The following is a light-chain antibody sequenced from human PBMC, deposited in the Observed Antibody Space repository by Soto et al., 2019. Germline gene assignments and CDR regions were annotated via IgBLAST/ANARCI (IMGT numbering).Light chain of an antibody. Sequence: DIVMTQSPLSLPVTPGEPASISCRSSQSLLHSNGYNYLDWYLQKPGQSPQLLIYLGSNRASGVADRFSGSGSGTEFKLKISRVEAEDVGVYYCMQALQTPYTFGQGTKLEIK. CDR3: MQALQTPYT. J-gene: IGKJ2*01. V-gene: IGKV2-28*01. CDR2: LGS. CDR1: QSLLHSNGYNY.